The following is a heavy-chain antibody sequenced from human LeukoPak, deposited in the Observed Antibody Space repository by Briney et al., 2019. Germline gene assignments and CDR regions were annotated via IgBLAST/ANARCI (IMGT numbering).Heavy chain of an antibody. CDR2: ISGSGGST. J-gene: IGHJ6*04. CDR3: AKLSRFWRIVVVPAAMLSV. Sequence: GGSLRLSCAASGFTFSSYAMSWVRQAPGKGLEWVSAISGSGGSTYYADSVKGRFTISRDNSKNTLYPQMNSLRAEDTAVYYCAKLSRFWRIVVVPAAMLSVWGKGTTVTVSS. CDR1: GFTFSSYA. V-gene: IGHV3-23*01. D-gene: IGHD2-2*01.